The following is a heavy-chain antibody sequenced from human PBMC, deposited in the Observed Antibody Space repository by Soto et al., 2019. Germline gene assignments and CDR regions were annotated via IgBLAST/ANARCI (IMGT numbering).Heavy chain of an antibody. D-gene: IGHD6-19*01. CDR1: DYSFIGADYY. Sequence: XETRSLTCTVSDYSFIGADYYWSWIRQPLGKGPEWIGYTYYNGDTKYNPALKSRVTMSVDTSKNQFSLRLSSVTAADTAVYSCARGPGYIDGWRTFDFWGRGILVTVSS. CDR2: TYYNGDT. CDR3: ARGPGYIDGWRTFDF. J-gene: IGHJ4*02. V-gene: IGHV4-61*08.